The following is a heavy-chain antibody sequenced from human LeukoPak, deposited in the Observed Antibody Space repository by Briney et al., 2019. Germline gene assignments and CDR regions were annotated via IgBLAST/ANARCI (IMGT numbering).Heavy chain of an antibody. V-gene: IGHV3-21*01. CDR1: GFNFIAYS. D-gene: IGHD3-22*01. J-gene: IGHJ3*02. CDR3: ARENFYDSSGYDAFDI. CDR2: ISSSSAYI. Sequence: GGSLRLSCAASGFNFIAYSMNWVRQAPGKGLEWVSSISSSSAYIHYADSVEGRFTVSRDNAKNSLYLQMNSLRAEDTAVYYCARENFYDSSGYDAFDIWGQGTMVTVSS.